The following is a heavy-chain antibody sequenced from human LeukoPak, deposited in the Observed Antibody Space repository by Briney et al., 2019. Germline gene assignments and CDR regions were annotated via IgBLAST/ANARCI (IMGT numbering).Heavy chain of an antibody. Sequence: SETLSLTCTVSGYSISSGYYWGWIRQPPGKGLEWIGSIYHSGSTYYNPSLKSRVTISVDTSKNQFSLKLSSVTAADTAVYCCARARSDSSPRYWGQGTLVTVSS. CDR1: GYSISSGYY. CDR3: ARARSDSSPRY. D-gene: IGHD6-13*01. J-gene: IGHJ4*02. V-gene: IGHV4-38-2*02. CDR2: IYHSGST.